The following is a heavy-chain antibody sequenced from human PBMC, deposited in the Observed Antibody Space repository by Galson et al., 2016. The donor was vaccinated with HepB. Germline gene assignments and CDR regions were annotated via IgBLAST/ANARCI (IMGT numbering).Heavy chain of an antibody. CDR2: IGGSGVAI. V-gene: IGHV3-64*01. CDR1: GFTFRTDS. J-gene: IGHJ4*02. Sequence: SLRLSCAASGFTFRTDSMHWVRQAPGKGLEHVAAIGGSGVAIFYASSVKGRFTISRDNSKDTVYLQMNSLSAEDTAVYYCAKGGAGGAWYYAYWGQGTLVTVSS. D-gene: IGHD3-16*01. CDR3: AKGGAGGAWYYAY.